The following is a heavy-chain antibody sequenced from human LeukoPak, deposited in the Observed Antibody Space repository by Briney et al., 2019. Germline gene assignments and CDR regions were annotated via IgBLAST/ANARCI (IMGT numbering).Heavy chain of an antibody. Sequence: SETLSLTCTVSGGSISSYYWSWIRQPPGKGLEWIGYIYYSGSTNYNPSLKSRVTVSVDTSKKQFSLKLSSVTAADAAVYYCASGYSYGHFDYWGQGTLVTVSS. V-gene: IGHV4-59*01. CDR3: ASGYSYGHFDY. D-gene: IGHD5-18*01. J-gene: IGHJ4*02. CDR2: IYYSGST. CDR1: GGSISSYY.